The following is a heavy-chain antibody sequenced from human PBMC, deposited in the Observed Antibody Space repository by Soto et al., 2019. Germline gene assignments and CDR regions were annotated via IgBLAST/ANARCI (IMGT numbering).Heavy chain of an antibody. V-gene: IGHV6-1*01. CDR2: TYYRSRWYN. Sequence: SHTLSLTCAISGDGISSNSAGWNWIRLSPSRGLEWLARTYYRSRWYNDYAVSVRSRITVNPDTSKNQFSLQLTSVTPEDTAVYYCAGTTSHQWYYMDVWGKGTTVTSP. J-gene: IGHJ6*03. D-gene: IGHD1-7*01. CDR1: GDGISSNSAG. CDR3: AGTTSHQWYYMDV.